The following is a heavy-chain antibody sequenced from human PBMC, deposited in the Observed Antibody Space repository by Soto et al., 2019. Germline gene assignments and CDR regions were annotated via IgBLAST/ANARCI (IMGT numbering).Heavy chain of an antibody. D-gene: IGHD3-16*02. CDR2: INAGNGNT. CDR1: GYTFTSYA. Sequence: GASVKVSCKASGYTFTSYAMHWVRQAPGQRLEWMGWINAGNGNTKYSQKFQGRVTITRDTSASTAYMELSSLRSEDTAVYYCALIHYDYIWGSYRPFDYWGQGTLVTVSS. V-gene: IGHV1-3*01. CDR3: ALIHYDYIWGSYRPFDY. J-gene: IGHJ4*02.